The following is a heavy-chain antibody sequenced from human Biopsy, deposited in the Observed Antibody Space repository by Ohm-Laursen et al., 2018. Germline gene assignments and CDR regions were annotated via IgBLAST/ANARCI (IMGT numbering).Heavy chain of an antibody. Sequence: GSSEKASRKAYGYTFTSHDINCVRQATGEGLEWMGWMSPNTGNTVYAQRFQDRVTMTSDTSTGTAYMELTSLTSDDTAVYFCARWETTLGRSLDSWGQGTLVAVSS. CDR2: MSPNTGNT. CDR3: ARWETTLGRSLDS. V-gene: IGHV1-8*01. J-gene: IGHJ4*02. CDR1: GYTFTSHD. D-gene: IGHD1-26*01.